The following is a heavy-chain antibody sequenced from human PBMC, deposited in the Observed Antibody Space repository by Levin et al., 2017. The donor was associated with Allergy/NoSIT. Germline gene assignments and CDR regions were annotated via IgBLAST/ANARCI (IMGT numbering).Heavy chain of an antibody. CDR3: ARVRSYYDFWSGYYRRGGGWFDP. V-gene: IGHV4-34*01. CDR1: GGSFSGYY. D-gene: IGHD3-3*01. Sequence: SETLSLTCAVYGGSFSGYYWSWIRQPPGKGLEWIGEINHSGSTNYNPSLKSRVTISVDTSKNQFSLKLSSVTAADTAVYYCARVRSYYDFWSGYYRRGGGWFDPWGQGTLVTVSS. CDR2: INHSGST. J-gene: IGHJ5*02.